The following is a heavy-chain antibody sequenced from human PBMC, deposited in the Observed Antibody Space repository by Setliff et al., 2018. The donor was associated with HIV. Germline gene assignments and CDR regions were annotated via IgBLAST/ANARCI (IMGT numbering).Heavy chain of an antibody. Sequence: GASVKVSCKASGVTFSRYTVSWVRQAPGQGPEWMGGIIPIFGTPKYAQKFQGRVTITADESTSTAYMELSSLRSEDTAVYYCATAGEMATIGYSYYYMDVWGKGTTVTVSS. CDR2: IIPIFGTP. J-gene: IGHJ6*03. CDR3: ATAGEMATIGYSYYYMDV. V-gene: IGHV1-69*13. D-gene: IGHD3-10*01. CDR1: GVTFSRYT.